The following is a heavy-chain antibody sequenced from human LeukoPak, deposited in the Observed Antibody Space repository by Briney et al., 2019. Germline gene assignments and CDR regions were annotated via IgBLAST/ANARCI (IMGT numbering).Heavy chain of an antibody. CDR2: ISGSGGST. CDR3: ATPGGYCSSTSCRQYFDY. CDR1: GFTFSSYA. D-gene: IGHD2-2*01. J-gene: IGHJ4*02. Sequence: GGSLRLSCAASGFTFSSYAMSWVRQAPGKGLEWVSAISGSGGSTYYADSVKGRFTISRDNSKNTLYLQMNSLRAEDTAVYYCATPGGYCSSTSCRQYFDYWGRGTLVTVSS. V-gene: IGHV3-23*01.